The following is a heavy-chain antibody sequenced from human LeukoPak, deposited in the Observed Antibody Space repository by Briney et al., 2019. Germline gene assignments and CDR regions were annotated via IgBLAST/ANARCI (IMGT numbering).Heavy chain of an antibody. D-gene: IGHD4-17*01. V-gene: IGHV4-59*01. Sequence: SETLSLTCTVSGGPISSFYWSWIRQSPGKGLEWIGYNYYSGSANYNPSLESRVTISVDASKNQFSLKLSSVTAADTAVYYCARGEYGDSDYWGQGILVTVSS. CDR2: NYYSGSA. CDR1: GGPISSFY. CDR3: ARGEYGDSDY. J-gene: IGHJ4*02.